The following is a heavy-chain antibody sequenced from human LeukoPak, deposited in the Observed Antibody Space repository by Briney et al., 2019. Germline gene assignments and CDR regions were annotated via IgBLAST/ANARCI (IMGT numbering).Heavy chain of an antibody. CDR3: ARGHFELLH. CDR2: ISGNSRSK. V-gene: IGHV3-21*01. J-gene: IGHJ1*01. CDR1: GFTFSTYS. Sequence: PGGSLRLSCAASGFTFSTYSMNWVRQAPGKGLEWVSSISGNSRSKDYADSVKGRFTISRDNAGNSLYLQMNSLRAEDSAVYYCARGHFELLHWGQGTLVTVSS. D-gene: IGHD3-3*02.